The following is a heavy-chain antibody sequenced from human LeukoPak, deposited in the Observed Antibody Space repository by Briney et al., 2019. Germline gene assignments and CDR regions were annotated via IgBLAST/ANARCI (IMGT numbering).Heavy chain of an antibody. V-gene: IGHV1-8*01. Sequence: ASVKVSCKASGYTFTSYDINWVRQATGQGLGWMGWMNPNSGNTGYAQKFQGRVTMTRNTSISTAYMELSRLRSDDTAVYYCARDWGAFDIWGQGTMVTVSS. D-gene: IGHD3-16*01. CDR3: ARDWGAFDI. CDR1: GYTFTSYD. CDR2: MNPNSGNT. J-gene: IGHJ3*02.